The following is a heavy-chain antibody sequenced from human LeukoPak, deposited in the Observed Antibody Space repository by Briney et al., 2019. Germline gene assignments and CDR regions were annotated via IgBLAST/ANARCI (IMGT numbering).Heavy chain of an antibody. V-gene: IGHV4-34*01. Sequence: GSLRLSCAASGFTFSSYWMSWIRQPPGKGLEWIGEINHSGSTNYNPSLKSRVTISVDTSRNQFSLKLSSVTAADTAVYYCARHVSMVRGVILYYFDYWGQGTLVTVSS. CDR1: GFTFSSYW. CDR3: ARHVSMVRGVILYYFDY. D-gene: IGHD3-10*01. J-gene: IGHJ4*02. CDR2: INHSGST.